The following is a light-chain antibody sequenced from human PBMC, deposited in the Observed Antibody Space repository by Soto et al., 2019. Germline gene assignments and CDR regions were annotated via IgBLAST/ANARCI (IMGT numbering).Light chain of an antibody. CDR3: CSYAGDNTLL. CDR2: EGS. V-gene: IGLV2-23*01. CDR1: SSDVGSYNL. Sequence: QSVLTQPASVSGSPGQSITISCTGTSSDVGSYNLVSWYQQHPGKAPKLMIYEGSKRPSGVSNRFAGSKSGNTASLTISGLQAEDEADYYCCSYAGDNTLLFGGGTKLTVL. J-gene: IGLJ2*01.